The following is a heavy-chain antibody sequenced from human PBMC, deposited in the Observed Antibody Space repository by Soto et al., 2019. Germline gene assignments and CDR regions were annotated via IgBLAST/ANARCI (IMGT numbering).Heavy chain of an antibody. CDR3: ARHERRAAGTVFFYYYYYGMDV. CDR2: IYYSGST. V-gene: IGHV4-39*01. D-gene: IGHD6-13*01. CDR1: GGSISSSSYY. Sequence: SETLSLTCTVSGGSISSSSYYWGWIRQPPGKGLEWIGSIYYSGSTYYNPSLKSRVTISVDTSKNQFSLKLSSVTAADTAVYYCARHERRAAGTVFFYYYYYGMDVWGQGTTVT. J-gene: IGHJ6*02.